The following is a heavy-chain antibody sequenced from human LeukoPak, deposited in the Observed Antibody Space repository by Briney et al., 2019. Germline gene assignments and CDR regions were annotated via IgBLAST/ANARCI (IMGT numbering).Heavy chain of an antibody. V-gene: IGHV1-46*01. J-gene: IGHJ4*02. CDR1: GYTFTSYY. CDR2: INPSGGST. CDR3: ARDRSVGYYDSSGYYLLDY. D-gene: IGHD3-22*01. Sequence: ASVKVSCKASGYTFTSYYMHWVRQAPGQGLEWMGIINPSGGSTSYAQKFQGRVTMTRDTSTSTVYMELSSLRSEDTAVYYCARDRSVGYYDSSGYYLLDYWGQGTLVTVSS.